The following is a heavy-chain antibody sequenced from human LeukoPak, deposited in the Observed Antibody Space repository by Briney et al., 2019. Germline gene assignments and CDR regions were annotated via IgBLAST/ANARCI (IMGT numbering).Heavy chain of an antibody. V-gene: IGHV3-30*03. Sequence: RGSLRLSCAASGFTFSSYGMHWVRQAPGKGLEWVAVISYDGSNKYYADSVKGRFTISRDNSKNTLYLQMNSLRAEDTAVYYCARVLSGSWDWFDPWGQGTLVTVSS. CDR1: GFTFSSYG. CDR3: ARVLSGSWDWFDP. D-gene: IGHD3-22*01. CDR2: ISYDGSNK. J-gene: IGHJ5*02.